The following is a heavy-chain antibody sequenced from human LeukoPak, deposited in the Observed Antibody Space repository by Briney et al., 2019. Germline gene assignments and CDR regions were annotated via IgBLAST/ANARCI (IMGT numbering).Heavy chain of an antibody. D-gene: IGHD6-19*01. Sequence: GGSLRLSCAASGFTFSSYAMSWVRQAPGKGLEWVSAISGSGGSTYYADSVKGRFTISRDNSKNTLYLQMDSLRAEDTAVYYCAKGRGVAVAGKGDDYWGQGTLVTVSS. CDR2: ISGSGGST. CDR3: AKGRGVAVAGKGDDY. CDR1: GFTFSSYA. V-gene: IGHV3-23*01. J-gene: IGHJ4*02.